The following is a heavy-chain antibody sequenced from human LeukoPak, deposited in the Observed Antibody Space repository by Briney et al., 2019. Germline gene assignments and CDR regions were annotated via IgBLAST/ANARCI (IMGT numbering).Heavy chain of an antibody. D-gene: IGHD2-21*02. CDR1: GFTFRLFG. CDR3: AKVKTDILIPDS. CDR2: IRFDGSNT. Sequence: GGSLRLSCVASGFTFRLFGMHWVRQAPGKGLEWVSFIRFDGSNTYHADCVKGRFTISRDNSKNTIYLQMNSLTSADTAVYYCAKVKTDILIPDSWGQGTLVTVSS. J-gene: IGHJ4*02. V-gene: IGHV3-30*02.